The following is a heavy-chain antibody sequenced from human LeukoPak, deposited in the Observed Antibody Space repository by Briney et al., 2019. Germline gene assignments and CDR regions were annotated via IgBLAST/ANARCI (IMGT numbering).Heavy chain of an antibody. D-gene: IGHD1-26*01. CDR2: IRYGGSNK. CDR3: AKDHFSGATRYFDY. V-gene: IGHV3-30*02. J-gene: IGHJ4*02. Sequence: GGSLRLSCAASGFTFSSYGMHWVRQAPGKGLEWVAFIRYGGSNKYYADSVKCRFTISRDNSKNTLYLQMDSLRAEDTAVYYCAKDHFSGATRYFDYWGQGTLVTVSS. CDR1: GFTFSSYG.